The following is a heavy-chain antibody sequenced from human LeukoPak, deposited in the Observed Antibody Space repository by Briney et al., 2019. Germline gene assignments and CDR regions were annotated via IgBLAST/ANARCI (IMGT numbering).Heavy chain of an antibody. CDR3: AKDIRGYSYGYVFDY. J-gene: IGHJ4*02. D-gene: IGHD5-18*01. Sequence: PGGSLRLSCAASGFTFDDYAMHWVRQAPGKGLEWVSGISWNSGSIGYADSVKGRFTISRDNAKNSLYLQMNSLRAEDTALYYCAKDIRGYSYGYVFDYWGQGTLVTVSS. V-gene: IGHV3-9*01. CDR1: GFTFDDYA. CDR2: ISWNSGSI.